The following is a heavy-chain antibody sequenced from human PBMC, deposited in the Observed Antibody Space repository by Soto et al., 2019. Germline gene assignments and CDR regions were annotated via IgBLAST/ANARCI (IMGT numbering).Heavy chain of an antibody. CDR1: GFTFTSYC. V-gene: IGHV1-46*01. Sequence: QVQLVQSGAEVKKPGASVKVSCKTSGFTFTSYCMHWVRQAPGQGLEWMGIINPSGGGTSYAQKFQGRVTMTRDTSTSTAYVEMSRLRYEDTAMYYCATYYCAREGSSGWPFDYWGQGTLVTVSS. J-gene: IGHJ4*02. CDR2: INPSGGGT. D-gene: IGHD6-19*01. CDR3: ATYYCAREGSSGWPFDY.